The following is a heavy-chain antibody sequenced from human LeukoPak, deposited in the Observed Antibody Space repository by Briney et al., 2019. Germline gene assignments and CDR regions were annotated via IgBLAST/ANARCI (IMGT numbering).Heavy chain of an antibody. V-gene: IGHV3-23*01. Sequence: PGRSLRLSCAASGFTFSSYAMTWVRQAPGKGLDWVSAISDSGRSTYYADSVKGRFTISRDISKSTLYLQMNSLRAEDTALYSCAKGHKWELPLDFWGQGTLVTVSS. CDR2: ISDSGRST. CDR3: AKGHKWELPLDF. J-gene: IGHJ4*02. CDR1: GFTFSSYA. D-gene: IGHD1-26*01.